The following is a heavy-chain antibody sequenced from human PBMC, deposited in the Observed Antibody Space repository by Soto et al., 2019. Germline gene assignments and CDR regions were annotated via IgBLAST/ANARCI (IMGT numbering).Heavy chain of an antibody. D-gene: IGHD3-22*01. CDR1: GGSFSGYY. V-gene: IGHV4-34*01. CDR2: LNHSGST. CDR3: ATENYYDSSGS. J-gene: IGHJ5*02. Sequence: QVQLQQWGAGLLKPSETLSLTCAVYGGSFSGYYWSWIRQPPGKGLEWIGELNHSGSTNYNPSLKSRVTISVDTSKVQFSLKLSSVTAADTAVYYCATENYYDSSGSWGQGTLVTVSS.